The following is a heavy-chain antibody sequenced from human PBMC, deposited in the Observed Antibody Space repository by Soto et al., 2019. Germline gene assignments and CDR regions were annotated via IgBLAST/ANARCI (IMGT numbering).Heavy chain of an antibody. Sequence: QVQLVESGGGVVQPGRSLRLSCAASGFTFSSYGMHWVRQAPGKGLEWVAVIWYDGSNKYYADSVKGRFTISRDNSTHPLYLEMNSLRAEDTALYYFARDHAHYAFRLGELSPRIDYWGQGTLVTVSS. CDR3: ARDHAHYAFRLGELSPRIDY. V-gene: IGHV3-33*01. D-gene: IGHD3-16*02. J-gene: IGHJ4*02. CDR2: IWYDGSNK. CDR1: GFTFSSYG.